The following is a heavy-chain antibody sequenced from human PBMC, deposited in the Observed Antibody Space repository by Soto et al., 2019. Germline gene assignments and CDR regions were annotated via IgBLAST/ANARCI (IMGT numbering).Heavy chain of an antibody. Sequence: SETLSLTCLVSGQNIKTNYWWAWVRQSPGKGLEWIGYIYYSGSTNYNPSLKSRVTISVDTSKNQFSLKLSSVTAADTAVYYCARRYSSAFDIWGQGTMVTVSS. CDR2: IYYSGST. CDR1: GQNIKTNYW. J-gene: IGHJ3*02. CDR3: ARRYSSAFDI. V-gene: IGHV4-59*08. D-gene: IGHD6-13*01.